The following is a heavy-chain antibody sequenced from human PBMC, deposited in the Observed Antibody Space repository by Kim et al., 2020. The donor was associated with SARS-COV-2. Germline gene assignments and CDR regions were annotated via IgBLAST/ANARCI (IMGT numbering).Heavy chain of an antibody. D-gene: IGHD3-3*01. CDR3: ARAMGGITIFGVVTLSAVDI. CDR2: IYYSGST. J-gene: IGHJ3*02. Sequence: SETLSLTCTVSGGSISSGGYYWSWIRQHPGKGLEWIGYIYYSGSTYYNPTLKSRVTISVATSKNQFSLKLSSVTAAATAVYYCARAMGGITIFGVVTLSAVDIWGQGTMVTVSS. CDR1: GGSISSGGYY. V-gene: IGHV4-31*03.